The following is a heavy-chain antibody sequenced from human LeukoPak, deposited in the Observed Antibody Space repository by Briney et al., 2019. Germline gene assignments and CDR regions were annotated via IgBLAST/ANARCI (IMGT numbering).Heavy chain of an antibody. CDR1: GYKFTDYY. CDR3: AREDDYYFN. CDR2: INPQNGDT. J-gene: IGHJ4*02. V-gene: IGHV1-2*02. D-gene: IGHD2/OR15-2a*01. Sequence: ASVKVSCKTSGYKFTDYYLHWLRQAPGQGLEWVGWINPQNGDTRYAQKILGRITLTRDTYITTGYMELDRLRSDDTAVYYCAREDDYYFNWGQGTLVTVSS.